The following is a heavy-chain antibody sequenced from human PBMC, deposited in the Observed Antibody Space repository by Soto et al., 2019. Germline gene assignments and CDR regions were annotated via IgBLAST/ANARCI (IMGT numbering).Heavy chain of an antibody. Sequence: QVQLVQSGAEVRKPGASVKVSCKASGYSFSRYGVTWVRQAPGQGLEWMGWISADNGITSYAQKLQGRVTMTTDTSASTAYMELGSLRSDDTAVYYCARRGVLPDYWGQGTLVTVSS. J-gene: IGHJ4*02. CDR3: ARRGVLPDY. CDR2: ISADNGIT. CDR1: GYSFSRYG. V-gene: IGHV1-18*01.